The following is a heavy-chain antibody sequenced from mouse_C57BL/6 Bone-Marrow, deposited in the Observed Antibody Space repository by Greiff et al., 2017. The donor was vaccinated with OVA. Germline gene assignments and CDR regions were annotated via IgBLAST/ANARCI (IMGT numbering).Heavy chain of an antibody. V-gene: IGHV14-4*01. D-gene: IGHD2-10*02. CDR2: IDPENGDT. Sequence: VQLQQSGAELVRPGASVKLSCTASGFNIKDDYMHWVKQRPEQGLEWIGWIDPENGDTEYASKFQGKATITADTSSNTAYLQLSSPTSEDTAVYYCTGYGNYDPYFDYWGQGTTLTVSS. J-gene: IGHJ2*01. CDR1: GFNIKDDY. CDR3: TGYGNYDPYFDY.